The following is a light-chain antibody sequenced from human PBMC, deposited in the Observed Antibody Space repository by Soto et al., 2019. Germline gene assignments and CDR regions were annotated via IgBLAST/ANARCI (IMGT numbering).Light chain of an antibody. CDR1: SSDVGRYNY. J-gene: IGLJ1*01. CDR2: EIS. V-gene: IGLV2-14*01. CDR3: TSYTSSNTYV. Sequence: QSVLTQPASVSGSPGQSITISCTGTSSDVGRYNYVSWYQQYPGKAPKLMIYEISNRPSGVSIRFSGSKSDNTASLTISGLQAEDEAHYYCTSYTSSNTYVFGRGTKINV.